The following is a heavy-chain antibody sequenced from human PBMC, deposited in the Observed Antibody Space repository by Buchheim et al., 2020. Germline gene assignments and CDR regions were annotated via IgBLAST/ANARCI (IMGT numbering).Heavy chain of an antibody. V-gene: IGHV4-34*01. CDR1: NGSFSDYY. Sequence: QVQLQQWGAGLLKPSETLSLTCAVYNGSFSDYYWSWIRQPPGKGLERIGEINHSGSTNYNSSLRSRVTTSVDTSKNQFSLKLSSVTAADTAVYYCARMGGNGMDVWGQGTT. CDR2: INHSGST. J-gene: IGHJ6*02. CDR3: ARMGGNGMDV.